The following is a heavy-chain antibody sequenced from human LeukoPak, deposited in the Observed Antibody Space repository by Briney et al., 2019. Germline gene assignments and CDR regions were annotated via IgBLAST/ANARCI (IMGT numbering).Heavy chain of an antibody. V-gene: IGHV3-30*18. Sequence: GGSLTLSCAASGFTFSSYVMHWVRQAPGKGLEWVAFISYDGSNKYYADSVKGRCTISSDNSKNTVYLQMNSLRAEDTAVYYCAKDMDHDYDDYGFDYWGQGTPVTVSS. CDR1: GFTFSSYV. D-gene: IGHD4-17*01. CDR2: ISYDGSNK. CDR3: AKDMDHDYDDYGFDY. J-gene: IGHJ4*02.